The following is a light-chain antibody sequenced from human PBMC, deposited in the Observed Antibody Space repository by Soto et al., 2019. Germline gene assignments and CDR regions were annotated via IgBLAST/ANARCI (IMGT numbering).Light chain of an antibody. J-gene: IGKJ4*01. CDR3: QQYNSYPLT. V-gene: IGKV1-5*03. CDR1: QSISSW. CDR2: KAS. Sequence: DIQMAQYPSTLSASVGDSVTITCRASQSISSWLAWYQQKPGNAPKLLIYKASNLEGGVPSRFSGSGSGTEFTLTISSLQPDDFATYYCQQYNSYPLTFGGGTKVEIK.